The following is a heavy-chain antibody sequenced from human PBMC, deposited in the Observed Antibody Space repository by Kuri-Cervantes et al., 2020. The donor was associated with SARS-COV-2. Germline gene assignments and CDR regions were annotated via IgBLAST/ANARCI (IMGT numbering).Heavy chain of an antibody. J-gene: IGHJ4*02. CDR1: GFTFSSYA. CDR3: SKDGDPDY. Sequence: GGSLRLSCAASGFTFSSYAMNWVRQAPGKGLEWVSVIYSGGSSSYYANSVRGLFTISRDNSKNTLNLQMNSLRAEDTAVYYCSKDGDPDYWGQGTLVTVSS. D-gene: IGHD2-21*01. V-gene: IGHV3-23*03. CDR2: IYSGGSSS.